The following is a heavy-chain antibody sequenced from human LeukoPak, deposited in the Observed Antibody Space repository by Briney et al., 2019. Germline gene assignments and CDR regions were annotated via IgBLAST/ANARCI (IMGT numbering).Heavy chain of an antibody. CDR1: GFIFSSYW. J-gene: IGHJ4*02. CDR3: ARDDGYNSDY. D-gene: IGHD5-24*01. Sequence: GGSLRLSCAASGFIFSSYWMSWVRQAPGKGLEWVANIKHDGSEKRYVDSVKGRFTISRDNSKNTLYLQMNSLRAEDTAVVYCARDDGYNSDYWGRGTLVTVSS. V-gene: IGHV3-7*01. CDR2: IKHDGSEK.